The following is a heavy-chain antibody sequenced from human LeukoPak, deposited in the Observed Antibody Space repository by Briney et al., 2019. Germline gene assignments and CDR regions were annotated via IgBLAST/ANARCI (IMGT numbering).Heavy chain of an antibody. D-gene: IGHD1-26*01. CDR1: GFTFAGYW. CDR3: VRDRGRASVAY. J-gene: IGHJ4*02. CDR2: IKQDASEE. V-gene: IGHV3-7*01. Sequence: GGSLRLSCAASGFTFAGYWISWVRQAPGKGLEWVANIKQDASEEYYVDSVKGRFTISRDNAKNSLYLQMNSLRAEDTAVYYCVRDRGRASVAYWGQGTLVAVSS.